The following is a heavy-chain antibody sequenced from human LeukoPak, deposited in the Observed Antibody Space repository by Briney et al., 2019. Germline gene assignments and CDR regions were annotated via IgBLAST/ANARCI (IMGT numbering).Heavy chain of an antibody. Sequence: SETLSLTCTVSGGSVSTSTYYWGWIRHPPGKGLEWISDIYYSGSTYYNPSLKSRVTISVDTSKNQFSLKLSSVTAADTAVYYCARGVGRLDGDYDNWFDPWGQGTLVTVSS. D-gene: IGHD4-17*01. J-gene: IGHJ5*02. V-gene: IGHV4-39*07. CDR2: IYYSGST. CDR1: GGSVSTSTYY. CDR3: ARGVGRLDGDYDNWFDP.